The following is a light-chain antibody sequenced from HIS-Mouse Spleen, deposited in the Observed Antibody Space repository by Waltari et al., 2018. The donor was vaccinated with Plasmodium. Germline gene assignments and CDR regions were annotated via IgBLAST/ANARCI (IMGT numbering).Light chain of an antibody. CDR1: QSVSSN. CDR2: GAS. J-gene: IGKJ3*01. Sequence: EIVMTQSPATLSVSPGERATLSCRASQSVSSNLAWYQQKPGQAARLLIYGASTRATGIPARFSGSGSATEFTLTISSLQSEDFAVYYCQQYNNWSFTFGPGTKVDIK. V-gene: IGKV3-15*01. CDR3: QQYNNWSFT.